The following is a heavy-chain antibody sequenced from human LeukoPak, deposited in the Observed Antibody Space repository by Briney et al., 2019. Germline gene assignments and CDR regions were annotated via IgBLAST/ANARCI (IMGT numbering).Heavy chain of an antibody. Sequence: GGSLRLSCAASGFTFSSYSMNWVRQAPGKGLEWVSSISSGSSYIYYADSVKGRFTISRDNAKNSLSLQMNSLRAEDTAVYYCARGDGMDVWGQGTTVTVSS. J-gene: IGHJ6*02. CDR3: ARGDGMDV. CDR2: ISSGSSYI. CDR1: GFTFSSYS. V-gene: IGHV3-21*01.